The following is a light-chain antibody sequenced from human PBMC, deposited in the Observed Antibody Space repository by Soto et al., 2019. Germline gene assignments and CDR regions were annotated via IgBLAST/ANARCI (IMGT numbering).Light chain of an antibody. J-gene: IGKJ4*01. Sequence: EIVLTQSPGNLSLSPGERAIFSCMASQRVSSSYLGWYQQKPGLAPRLLIYGASSRATGIPDRFSGSGSVTDVTLTISRLEPEDFAVYYCQQYGSSPLTVGVGTKVDIK. V-gene: IGKV3-20*01. CDR2: GAS. CDR3: QQYGSSPLT. CDR1: QRVSSSY.